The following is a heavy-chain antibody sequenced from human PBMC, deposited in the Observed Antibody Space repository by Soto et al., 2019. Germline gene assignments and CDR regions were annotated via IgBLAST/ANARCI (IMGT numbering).Heavy chain of an antibody. J-gene: IGHJ3*02. V-gene: IGHV3-23*01. Sequence: EVQLLESGGGLVQPGESLRLSCAFSGFIFGNYMMTWVRQAPGKGLEWVSTIRDGGESTYYADSVKGRFTISRDNSKNTLYLQMDSVGVEDTAVYYCAPHVHCSGGSCHYDAFDIRGQGTMVTVSS. CDR1: GFIFGNYM. D-gene: IGHD2-15*01. CDR2: IRDGGEST. CDR3: APHVHCSGGSCHYDAFDI.